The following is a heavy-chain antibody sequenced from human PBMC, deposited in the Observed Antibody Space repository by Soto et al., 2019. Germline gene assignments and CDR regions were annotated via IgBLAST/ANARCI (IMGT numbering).Heavy chain of an antibody. CDR2: IKEDGSEK. CDR3: ARSGSENDF. Sequence: EVQLVESGGGLVQPGGSLRLSCAASGFTFSGYRMSWVRQAPGKGLEWVANIKEDGSEKNYVDSVRGRFTISRDNAMNSLYLEMNSLRAEDTAVYYCARSGSENDFWGQGTLVTVSS. D-gene: IGHD5-12*01. CDR1: GFTFSGYR. V-gene: IGHV3-7*03. J-gene: IGHJ4*02.